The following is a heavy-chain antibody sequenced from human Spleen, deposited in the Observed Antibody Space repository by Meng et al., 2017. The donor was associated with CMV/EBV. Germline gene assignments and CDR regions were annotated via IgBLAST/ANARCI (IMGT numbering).Heavy chain of an antibody. V-gene: IGHV3-23*03. D-gene: IGHD6-13*01. Sequence: SGLPFRHHARAWVRQAPGKGPEWVSLIYSAGGSTFYSDSVKGRFSVSRENSKNMLFLQMNSLRADDTAVYFCAKGRRVTAAEDSFDIWGQGTRVTVSS. CDR3: AKGRRVTAAEDSFDI. CDR2: IYSAGGST. J-gene: IGHJ3*02. CDR1: GLPFRHHA.